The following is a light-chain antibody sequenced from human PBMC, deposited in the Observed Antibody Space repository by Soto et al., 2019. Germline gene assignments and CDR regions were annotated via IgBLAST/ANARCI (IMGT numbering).Light chain of an antibody. J-gene: IGKJ1*01. CDR3: QRYNSNSRT. Sequence: DIQLTQSPATLSASVGDRVTITCRASQNVNSWVAWYQQKPGKAPKILIYDASNLESGVTSRFSGGGSGTEFTLTISNLQPDEFATYYCQRYNSNSRTFGQGTRV. V-gene: IGKV1-5*01. CDR2: DAS. CDR1: QNVNSW.